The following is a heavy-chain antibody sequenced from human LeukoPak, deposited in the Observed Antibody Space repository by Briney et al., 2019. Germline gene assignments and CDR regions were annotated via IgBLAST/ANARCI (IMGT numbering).Heavy chain of an antibody. CDR1: GFTFSNYA. CDR2: VSGSGDST. Sequence: PGGSLRLSCAASGFTFSNYAMSWVRQAPGKGLEWVSAVSGSGDSTYYAGSVKGRFTISRDNAKNTVYLQMNSLRAEDTAVYYCARTLGVPSAFDPWGQGTLVTVSS. D-gene: IGHD2-2*01. CDR3: ARTLGVPSAFDP. V-gene: IGHV3-23*01. J-gene: IGHJ5*02.